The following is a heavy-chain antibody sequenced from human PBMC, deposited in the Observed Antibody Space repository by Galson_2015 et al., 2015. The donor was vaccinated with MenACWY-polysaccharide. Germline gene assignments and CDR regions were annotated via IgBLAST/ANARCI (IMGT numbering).Heavy chain of an antibody. V-gene: IGHV2-5*01. J-gene: IGHJ4*02. Sequence: PALVKPTQTLALTCTFSGFSLRPSGVAVGWIRQPPGEALDWLAHIYWNDDKYYSTFLKNRLTITKDTSKNQVVLTMTNMDPVDTATYYCAHLTASNVYSYDYWGQGTLVTVSS. D-gene: IGHD2-2*01. CDR3: AHLTASNVYSYDY. CDR2: IYWNDDK. CDR1: GFSLRPSGVA.